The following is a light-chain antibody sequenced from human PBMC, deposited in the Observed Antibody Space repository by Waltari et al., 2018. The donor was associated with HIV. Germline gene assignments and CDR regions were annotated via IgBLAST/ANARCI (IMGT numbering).Light chain of an antibody. Sequence: SSELTPDPAVSVALGQTVRITCQGDSLRKYYASWYGQQPGQAPIRVTYGKTNQHSGIPDRYAGSSSGNTASLTITGAQAEDEADYYGDSRDSSGNNLVFGGGTKLTVL. CDR1: SLRKYY. CDR2: GKT. V-gene: IGLV3-19*01. CDR3: DSRDSSGNNLV. J-gene: IGLJ2*01.